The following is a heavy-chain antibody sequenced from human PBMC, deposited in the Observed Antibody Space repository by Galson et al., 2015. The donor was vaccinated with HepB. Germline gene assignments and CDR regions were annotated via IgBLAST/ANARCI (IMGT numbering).Heavy chain of an antibody. V-gene: IGHV5-10-1*01. Sequence: QSGAEVKKPGEPLRISCKGSGNSFTSSWISWVRKMPGKGLEWMGSIYPSDSYTNYSPSFQGHVTISADKSISTAYLRWSSLKASDTAMYYCARPPYSSSWYSFDYWGQGTLVTVSS. CDR2: IYPSDSYT. J-gene: IGHJ4*02. D-gene: IGHD6-13*01. CDR1: GNSFTSSW. CDR3: ARPPYSSSWYSFDY.